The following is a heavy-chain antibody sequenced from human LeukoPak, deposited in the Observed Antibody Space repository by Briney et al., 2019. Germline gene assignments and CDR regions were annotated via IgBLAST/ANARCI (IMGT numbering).Heavy chain of an antibody. J-gene: IGHJ5*02. D-gene: IGHD3-10*01. CDR2: INPNSGGT. Sequence: ASVNVSCKASGYTFTRYYMHWVRQAPGQGLEWMGWINPNSGGTNYAQKFQGRVTMTRDTSISTAYMELRRLRSDDTAVYYCARAPVTMVRGVTSNWYDPWGQGTLVTVSS. V-gene: IGHV1-2*02. CDR1: GYTFTRYY. CDR3: ARAPVTMVRGVTSNWYDP.